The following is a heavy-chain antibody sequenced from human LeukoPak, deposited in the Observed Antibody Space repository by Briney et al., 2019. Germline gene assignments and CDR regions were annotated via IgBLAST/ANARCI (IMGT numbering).Heavy chain of an antibody. CDR3: ARGPAVAGNDAFDI. D-gene: IGHD6-19*01. CDR1: GGSISSYY. V-gene: IGHV4-4*07. Sequence: PSETLSLTCTVSGGSISSYYWSWIRQPAGKGLEWIGRIYTSGSTNYNPSLKGRVTMSVDTSKNQFSLKLSSVTAADTAVYYCARGPAVAGNDAFDIWGQGTMVTVSS. CDR2: IYTSGST. J-gene: IGHJ3*02.